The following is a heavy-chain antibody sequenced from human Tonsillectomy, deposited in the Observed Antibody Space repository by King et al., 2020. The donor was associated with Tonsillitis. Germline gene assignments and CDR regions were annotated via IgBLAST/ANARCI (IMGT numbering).Heavy chain of an antibody. D-gene: IGHD3-22*01. V-gene: IGHV3-15*01. CDR2: IKTKTDGGTT. Sequence: QLVQSGGGLVKPGGSLRLSCAASGFTFSNAWMSWVRQAPGKGLEWVGRIKTKTDGGTTDYAAPVKGRFTISRDDSKNTLYLQMNSLKTEDTAVYYCTTSQYYYDSSGYSGSDYWGQGTLATVSS. J-gene: IGHJ4*02. CDR1: GFTFSNAW. CDR3: TTSQYYYDSSGYSGSDY.